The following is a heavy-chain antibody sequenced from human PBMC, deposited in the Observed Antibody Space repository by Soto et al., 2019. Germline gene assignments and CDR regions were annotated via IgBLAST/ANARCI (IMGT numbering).Heavy chain of an antibody. CDR2: ISAYNGNT. D-gene: IGHD5-18*01. CDR1: GYTFTSYG. Sequence: ASVKVSCKASGYTFTSYGISWVRQAPGQGLEWMGWISAYNGNTSYAQKLQGRVTMTTDTSTSTAYMELRSLRSDDTAVYYCASVCTGMVDYCYGIAVPAQGTTVIGSS. J-gene: IGHJ6*02. CDR3: ASVCTGMVDYCYGIAV. V-gene: IGHV1-18*01.